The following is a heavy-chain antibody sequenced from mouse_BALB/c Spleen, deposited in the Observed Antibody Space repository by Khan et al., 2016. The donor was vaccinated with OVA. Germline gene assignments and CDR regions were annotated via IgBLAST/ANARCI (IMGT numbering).Heavy chain of an antibody. D-gene: IGHD1-2*01. J-gene: IGHJ2*02. CDR3: TCLLFTTAYLLDY. CDR1: CYTFTTYW. V-gene: IGHV1-7*01. Sequence: VQLQESGAELAKPGASVKMSCKASCYTFTTYWLHWVKQRPGQGLEWIGYISPSTGYAEYNQRFKDRATLTADKSSTTAYMQLTGLTSEDSAVDYCTCLLFTTAYLLDYWSQGTSLTVSS. CDR2: ISPSTGYA.